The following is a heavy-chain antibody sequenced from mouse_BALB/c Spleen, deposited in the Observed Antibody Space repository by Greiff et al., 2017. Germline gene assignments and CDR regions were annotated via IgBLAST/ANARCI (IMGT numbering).Heavy chain of an antibody. CDR1: GFTFSSYT. V-gene: IGHV5-6-4*01. D-gene: IGHD2-2*01. CDR3: TRDRGYDYFDY. Sequence: EVKLMVSGGGLVKPGGSLKLSCAASGFTFSSYTMSWVRQTPEKRLEWVATISSGGSYTYYPDSVKGRFTISRDNAKNTLYLQMSSLKSEDTAMYYCTRDRGYDYFDYWGQGTTLTVSS. J-gene: IGHJ2*01. CDR2: ISSGGSYT.